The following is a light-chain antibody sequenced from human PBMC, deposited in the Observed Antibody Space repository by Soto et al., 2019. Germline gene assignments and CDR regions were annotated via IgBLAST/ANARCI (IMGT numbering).Light chain of an antibody. CDR1: QSVSSY. CDR2: DAS. J-gene: IGKJ2*03. CDR3: QRRGDWPLYS. V-gene: IGKV3-11*01. Sequence: EIVLTQSPATLSFSPGERATLSCRASQSVSSYLAWYQQKPGQAPRLLIYDASNRATDIPARFSGSGSGTDFALTISSLEPEDFAVYYCQRRGDWPLYSFGQGTKLEIK.